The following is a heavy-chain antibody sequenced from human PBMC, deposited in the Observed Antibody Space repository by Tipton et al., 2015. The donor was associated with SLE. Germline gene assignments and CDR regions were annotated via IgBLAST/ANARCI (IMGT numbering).Heavy chain of an antibody. V-gene: IGHV4-59*01. CDR1: GGSISSYY. J-gene: IGHJ4*02. CDR2: IYYSGST. CDR3: ARDLSGASRLGYFDY. Sequence: TLSLTCTVSGGSISSYYWSWIRQPPGKGLEWIGYIYYSGSTNYNPSLKSRVTISVDTSKNQFSLRLSSVTAADTAVYYCARDLSGASRLGYFDYWGQGTLVTVSS.